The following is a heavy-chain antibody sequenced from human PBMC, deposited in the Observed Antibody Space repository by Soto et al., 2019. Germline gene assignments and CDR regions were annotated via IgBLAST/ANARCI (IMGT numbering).Heavy chain of an antibody. CDR1: GYSFTGYW. J-gene: IGHJ4*02. CDR3: ARHPIVVVTAIH. V-gene: IGHV5-10-1*01. CDR2: IDPSDSYT. Sequence: PGESLKISCKGSGYSFTGYWISWVRQMPGKGLEWMGRIDPSDSYTNYSPSFQGHVTISADKSISTAYLQWSSLKASDTAMYYCARHPIVVVTAIHWGRGTLVTVSS. D-gene: IGHD2-21*02.